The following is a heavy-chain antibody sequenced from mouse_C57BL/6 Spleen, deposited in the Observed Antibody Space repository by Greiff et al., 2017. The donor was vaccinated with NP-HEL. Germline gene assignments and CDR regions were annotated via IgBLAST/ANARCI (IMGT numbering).Heavy chain of an antibody. D-gene: IGHD4-1*01. Sequence: EVQVVESGGGLVKPGGSLKLSCAASGFTFSSYAMSWVRQTPEKRLEWVATISDGGSYTYYPDNVKGRFTISRDNAKNNLYLQMSHLKSEDTAMYYCARDEAWDAMDYWGQGTSVTVSS. J-gene: IGHJ4*01. CDR2: ISDGGSYT. CDR1: GFTFSSYA. CDR3: ARDEAWDAMDY. V-gene: IGHV5-4*01.